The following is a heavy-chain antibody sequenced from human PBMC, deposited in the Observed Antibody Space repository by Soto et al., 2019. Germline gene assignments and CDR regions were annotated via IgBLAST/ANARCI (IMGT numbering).Heavy chain of an antibody. J-gene: IGHJ3*02. V-gene: IGHV3-23*01. CDR2: IRDSGHTT. CDR1: GFTFSTYS. CDR3: ARVKAQILSSGWYGGDDI. Sequence: GGSLRLSCAASGFTFSTYSMTWVRQAPGKGLEWVSTIRDSGHTTHYADSVRGRFAISRDNSKNTLFLQMNSLRAEDTAVYYCARVKAQILSSGWYGGDDIWGQGTMVTVSS. D-gene: IGHD6-19*01.